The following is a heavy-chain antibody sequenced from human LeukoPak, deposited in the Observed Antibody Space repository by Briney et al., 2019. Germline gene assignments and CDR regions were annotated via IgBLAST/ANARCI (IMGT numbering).Heavy chain of an antibody. CDR3: ARSNAGAPFDF. D-gene: IGHD1-26*01. J-gene: IGHJ4*02. CDR2: ISSNSYSI. Sequence: GGSLRLSCAASGFTFSSYSMNWVRQAPGKGLEWVSSISSNSYSIYYADSLKGRFTLSRDNAKDSLSLQMNSLRVEDTAVYYCARSNAGAPFDFWGQGTLVTVSS. CDR1: GFTFSSYS. V-gene: IGHV3-21*01.